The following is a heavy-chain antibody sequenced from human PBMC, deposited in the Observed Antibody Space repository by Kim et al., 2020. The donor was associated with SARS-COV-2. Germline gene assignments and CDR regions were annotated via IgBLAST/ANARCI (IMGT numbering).Heavy chain of an antibody. Sequence: GGSLRLSCAASGFTFSSYDMHWVRQATGKGLEWVSAIGTAVDPYYPGSVKGRFTISRENAKNSLYLQMNSLRAGDTAVYYCARGGGSESYGGYGMDVWGQGPTVTVSS. J-gene: IGHJ6*02. CDR1: GFTFSSYD. CDR2: IGTAVDP. CDR3: ARGGGSESYGGYGMDV. V-gene: IGHV3-13*05. D-gene: IGHD3-10*01.